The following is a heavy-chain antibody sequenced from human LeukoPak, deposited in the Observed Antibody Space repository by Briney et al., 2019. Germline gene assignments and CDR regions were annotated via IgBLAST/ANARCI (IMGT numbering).Heavy chain of an antibody. J-gene: IGHJ4*02. Sequence: PGRSLRLSCAASGFRFSIYGMPWVRQAPGKGLEWVAVDSYDGSQKYYAASVQGRFTISRDNSRNTLYLHMNSLRPEDTAIYYCAKDRYSAYDKTPFDYWGQGTLVTVSS. CDR2: DSYDGSQK. V-gene: IGHV3-30*18. CDR3: AKDRYSAYDKTPFDY. CDR1: GFRFSIYG. D-gene: IGHD5-12*01.